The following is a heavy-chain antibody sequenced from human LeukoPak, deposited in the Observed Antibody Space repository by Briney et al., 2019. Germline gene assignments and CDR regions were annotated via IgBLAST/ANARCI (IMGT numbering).Heavy chain of an antibody. Sequence: KAGESLKTSCKGSGYSFTNYWIGWVRQMPGKGLEWMGFIYPGDSDTRYSPSFQGQVTISADKSIITAYLQWSSLKASDTAMYYCARGFGGVVASTGDYYYYMDVWGKGTTVTVPS. V-gene: IGHV5-51*01. CDR2: IYPGDSDT. D-gene: IGHD3-16*01. CDR3: ARGFGGVVASTGDYYYYMDV. J-gene: IGHJ6*03. CDR1: GYSFTNYW.